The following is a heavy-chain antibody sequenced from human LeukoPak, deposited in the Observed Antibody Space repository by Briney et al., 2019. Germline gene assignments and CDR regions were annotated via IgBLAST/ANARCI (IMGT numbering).Heavy chain of an antibody. CDR2: IKQDGSEK. CDR1: GFTFSSYW. D-gene: IGHD3-10*01. CDR3: ARGYYDSGIDAFDI. V-gene: IGHV3-7*01. J-gene: IGHJ3*02. Sequence: GGSLRLSCAASGFTFSSYWMSWVRQAPGKGLEWVANIKQDGSEKYYVDSVKGRFTISRDNAKNSLYLQMNSLRAEDTAVYYCARGYYDSGIDAFDIWGQGTMVTVSS.